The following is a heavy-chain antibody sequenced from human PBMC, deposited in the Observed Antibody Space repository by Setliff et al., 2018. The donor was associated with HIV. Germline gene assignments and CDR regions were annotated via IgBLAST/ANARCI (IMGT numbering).Heavy chain of an antibody. CDR1: GYTLTELS. CDR3: ATVSHTNVAAHDAFDI. CDR2: FDPEDGNT. Sequence: ASVKVSCKVSGYTLTELSRHWVRQAPGKGLEWMGGFDPEDGNTIYAQKFQGRVTMTADTSTGTAYMELSSLRSEDTAVYYCATVSHTNVAAHDAFDIWGQGTMVTVSS. D-gene: IGHD6-19*01. V-gene: IGHV1-24*01. J-gene: IGHJ3*02.